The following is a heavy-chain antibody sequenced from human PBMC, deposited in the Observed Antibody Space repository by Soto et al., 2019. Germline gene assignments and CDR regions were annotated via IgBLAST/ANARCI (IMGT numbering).Heavy chain of an antibody. CDR3: ARRPSSYYDFWSGYWATSAYGMDV. Sequence: PSETLSLTCTVSGGSISSSSYYWGWIRQPPGKGLEWIGSIYYSGSTYYNPSHKSRVTISVDTSKNQFSLKLSSVTAADTAVYYCARRPSSYYDFWSGYWATSAYGMDVWGQGTTVT. V-gene: IGHV4-39*01. D-gene: IGHD3-3*01. CDR2: IYYSGST. J-gene: IGHJ6*02. CDR1: GGSISSSSYY.